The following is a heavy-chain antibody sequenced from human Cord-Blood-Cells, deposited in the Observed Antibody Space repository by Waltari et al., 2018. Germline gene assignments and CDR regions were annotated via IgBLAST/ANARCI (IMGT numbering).Heavy chain of an antibody. J-gene: IGHJ4*02. CDR3: ARVKIAAAGTD. V-gene: IGHV1-2*02. CDR1: GYTFPGYY. D-gene: IGHD6-13*01. Sequence: QVQLVQSGAAVTKAGASVKDSCRASGYTFPGYYMHWVRQAPGQGLEWMGWINPNSGGTNYAQKFQGRVTMTRDTSISTAYMELSRLRSDDTAVYYCARVKIAAAGTDWCQGTLVTVSS. CDR2: INPNSGGT.